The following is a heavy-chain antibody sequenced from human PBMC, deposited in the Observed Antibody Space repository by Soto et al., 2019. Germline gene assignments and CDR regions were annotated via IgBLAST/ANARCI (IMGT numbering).Heavy chain of an antibody. D-gene: IGHD3-22*01. CDR3: ARDLKGYYDSSGYPSWFDP. CDR1: GYSFTGYY. V-gene: IGHV1-2*04. Sequence: ASVKVSCKASGYSFTGYYMHWVRQAPGQGLEWMGWINPNSGGTNYAQKFQGWVTMTRDTSISTAYMELSRLRSDDTAVYYCARDLKGYYDSSGYPSWFDPWGQGTLVTVSS. CDR2: INPNSGGT. J-gene: IGHJ5*02.